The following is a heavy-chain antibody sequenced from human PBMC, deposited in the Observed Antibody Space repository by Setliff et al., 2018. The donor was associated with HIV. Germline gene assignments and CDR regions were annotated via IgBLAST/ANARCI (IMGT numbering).Heavy chain of an antibody. CDR2: IYDSGST. Sequence: PSETLSLTCTVSRGSISSSIYYWAWIRQPPGKGLEWIGSIYDSGSTYYNASLKSRATLSIDTSQNQFSLKVTSVTAADTAVYYCARFSMATRCFDYWGQGTLVTSPQ. D-gene: IGHD5-12*01. CDR1: RGSISSSIYY. J-gene: IGHJ4*02. CDR3: ARFSMATRCFDY. V-gene: IGHV4-39*01.